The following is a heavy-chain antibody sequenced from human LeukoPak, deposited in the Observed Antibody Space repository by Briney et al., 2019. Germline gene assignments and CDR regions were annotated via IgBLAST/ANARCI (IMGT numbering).Heavy chain of an antibody. V-gene: IGHV1-8*03. J-gene: IGHJ4*02. CDR1: GYTLTSYD. CDR3: ARVGKTQDGYNSIGVFDY. D-gene: IGHD5-24*01. Sequence: ASVKVSCKASGYTLTSYDINWVRQATGQGLEWMGWMNPNSGNTGYAQKFQGRVTITRNTSISTAYMELSSLRSEDTAVYYCARVGKTQDGYNSIGVFDYWSQGTLVTVSS. CDR2: MNPNSGNT.